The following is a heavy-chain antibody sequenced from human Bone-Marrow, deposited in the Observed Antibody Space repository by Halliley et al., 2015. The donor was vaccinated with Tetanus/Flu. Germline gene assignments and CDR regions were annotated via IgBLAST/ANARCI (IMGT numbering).Heavy chain of an antibody. V-gene: IGHV4-4*02. J-gene: IGHJ6*02. CDR3: ARFNYSLYALDV. CDR2: IHHSGST. Sequence: GLDWTGEIHHSGSTNYSPSLKIRVRMSVDKSKTHFSLNLTSVTAADTAMYYCARFNYSLYALDVWGQGTTVTVSS.